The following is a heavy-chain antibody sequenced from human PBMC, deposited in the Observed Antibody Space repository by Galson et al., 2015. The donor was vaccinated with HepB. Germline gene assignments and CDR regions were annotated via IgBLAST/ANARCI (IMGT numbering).Heavy chain of an antibody. CDR3: AKDGAQWLVPTVGFVS. CDR1: GFTFSGYA. J-gene: IGHJ4*02. D-gene: IGHD6-19*01. CDR2: ISWSSGTI. Sequence: SLRLSCAASGFTFSGYALHWVRQAPGKGLEWVSCISWSSGTIYSADSVKGRFTVSRDNAKNSLYLHMSSLRTEDTAFYYCAKDGAQWLVPTVGFVSWGQGTLVTVSP. V-gene: IGHV3-9*01.